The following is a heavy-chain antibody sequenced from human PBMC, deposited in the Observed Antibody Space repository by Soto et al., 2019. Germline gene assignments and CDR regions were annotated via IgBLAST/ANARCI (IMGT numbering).Heavy chain of an antibody. CDR1: GGSIRSGSYY. Sequence: SETLSLTCTVSGGSIRSGSYYWGWIRQPPEKGLEWIGTIHSSGATFYNPSLQSRVTISVDTSKNEFSLELSSVTAAETAVYYCIRDYGDYLIDHWGPGTLVTVSS. CDR3: IRDYGDYLIDH. J-gene: IGHJ4*02. D-gene: IGHD4-17*01. V-gene: IGHV4-39*01. CDR2: IHSSGAT.